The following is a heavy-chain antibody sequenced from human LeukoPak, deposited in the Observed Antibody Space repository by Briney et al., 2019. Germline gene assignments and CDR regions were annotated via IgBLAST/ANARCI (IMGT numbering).Heavy chain of an antibody. CDR3: AREDAGGTYSFDY. V-gene: IGHV3-66*01. Sequence: GGSLRLSCAASGFTVSSNYMSWVRHAPGKGAEWVSVIYTSGITYYANSVRGRFTISRDNSKNTLYLQMDSLTAEDTAVYYCAREDAGGTYSFDYWGQGTLVTVSS. D-gene: IGHD1-26*01. J-gene: IGHJ4*02. CDR1: GFTVSSNY. CDR2: IYTSGIT.